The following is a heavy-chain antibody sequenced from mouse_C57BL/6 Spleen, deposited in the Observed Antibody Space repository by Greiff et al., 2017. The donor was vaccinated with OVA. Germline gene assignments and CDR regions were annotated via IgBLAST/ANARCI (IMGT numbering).Heavy chain of an antibody. J-gene: IGHJ2*01. Sequence: VKVVESGAELARPGASVKLSCKASGYTFTSYGISWVKQRTGQGLEWIGEIYPRSGNTYYNEKFKGKATLTADKSSSTAYMELRSLTSEDSAVYFCARWGYGSSYPYYFDYWGQGTTLTVSS. CDR2: IYPRSGNT. D-gene: IGHD1-1*01. CDR1: GYTFTSYG. CDR3: ARWGYGSSYPYYFDY. V-gene: IGHV1-81*01.